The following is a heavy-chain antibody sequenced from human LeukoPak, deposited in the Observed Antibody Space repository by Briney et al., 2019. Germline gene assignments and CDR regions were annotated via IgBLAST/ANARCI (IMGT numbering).Heavy chain of an antibody. D-gene: IGHD3-3*01. CDR1: GGAISSHY. CDR3: ARGWNYGDY. CDR2: VSYTGDA. J-gene: IGHJ4*02. Sequence: PSETLSLTCTVPGGAISSHYWSWIRQPPGKGLEWIGYVSYTGDASQNPSLRGRVTMSVDTSNNQVSLELSSVTAADTAVYYCARGWNYGDYWGQGTLVTVSS. V-gene: IGHV4-59*11.